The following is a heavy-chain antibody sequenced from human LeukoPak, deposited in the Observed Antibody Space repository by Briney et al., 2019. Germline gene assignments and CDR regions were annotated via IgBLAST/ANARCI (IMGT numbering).Heavy chain of an antibody. CDR1: GFTFDDYG. CDR2: INWNSGSI. Sequence: GGSLRLSCAASGFTFDDYGMHWVRQAPGKGLEWVSGINWNSGSIVYADSVKGRFTISRDNAKNSLYLQMNSLRTEDTALYYCVKDIRRYYGSGLMDVWGQGTTVTVSS. J-gene: IGHJ6*02. D-gene: IGHD3-10*01. CDR3: VKDIRRYYGSGLMDV. V-gene: IGHV3-9*01.